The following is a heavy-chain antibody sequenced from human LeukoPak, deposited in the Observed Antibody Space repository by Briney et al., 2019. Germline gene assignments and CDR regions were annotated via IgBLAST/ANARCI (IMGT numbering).Heavy chain of an antibody. J-gene: IGHJ6*03. Sequence: SEALSLTCTVSGGSISSYYWSWIRQPPGKGLEWIGYIYYSGSTNYNPSLKSRVTISVDTSKNQFSLKLSSVTAADTAVYYCARDGYCSGGSCYSIEGNYYMDVWGKGTTVTVSS. CDR3: ARDGYCSGGSCYSIEGNYYMDV. CDR1: GGSISSYY. CDR2: IYYSGST. D-gene: IGHD2-15*01. V-gene: IGHV4-59*01.